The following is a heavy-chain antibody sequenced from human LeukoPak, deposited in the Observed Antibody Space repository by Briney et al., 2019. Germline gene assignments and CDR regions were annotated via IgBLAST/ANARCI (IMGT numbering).Heavy chain of an antibody. CDR2: ISGSGGST. CDR1: GFTFSSYA. D-gene: IGHD3-22*01. J-gene: IGHJ4*02. Sequence: GGSLRLSCAASGFTFSSYAMSWVRQAPGKGLEWVSAISGSGGSTYYADSVKGRFTISRDNAKNSLYLQMNSLRAEDTAVYYCEREYYYDSSGYLWGQGTLVTVSS. V-gene: IGHV3-23*01. CDR3: EREYYYDSSGYL.